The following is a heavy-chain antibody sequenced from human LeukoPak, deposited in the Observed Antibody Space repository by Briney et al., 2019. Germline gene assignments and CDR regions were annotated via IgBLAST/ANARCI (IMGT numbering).Heavy chain of an antibody. Sequence: GASVKVSCKASGYTFTSYYMHWVRQAPGQGLEWMGIINPSGGSTSYAQKFQGRVTMTRDTSTSTVYVELSSLRSEDTAVYYCARGPPPPAAGVSDFDYWGQGTLVTVSS. V-gene: IGHV1-46*03. J-gene: IGHJ4*02. CDR3: ARGPPPPAAGVSDFDY. D-gene: IGHD2-2*01. CDR2: INPSGGST. CDR1: GYTFTSYY.